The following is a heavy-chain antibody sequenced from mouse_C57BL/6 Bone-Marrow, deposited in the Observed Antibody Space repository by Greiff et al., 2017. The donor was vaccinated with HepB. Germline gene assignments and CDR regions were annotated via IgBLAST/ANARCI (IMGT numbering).Heavy chain of an antibody. J-gene: IGHJ1*03. CDR3: TREPYDYYWYFDV. CDR1: GFTFSSYA. CDR2: ISSGGDYI. Sequence: EVHLVESGEGLVKPGGSLKLSCAASGFTFSSYAMSWVRQTPEKRLEWVAYISSGGDYIYYADTVKGRFTISRDNARNTLYLQMSSLKSEDTAMYYCTREPYDYYWYFDVWGTGTTVTVSS. D-gene: IGHD2-4*01. V-gene: IGHV5-9-1*02.